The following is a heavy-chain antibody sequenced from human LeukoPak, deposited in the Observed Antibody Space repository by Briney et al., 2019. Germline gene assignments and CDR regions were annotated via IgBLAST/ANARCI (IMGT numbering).Heavy chain of an antibody. J-gene: IGHJ4*02. Sequence: ASVKVSCKASGYTFTSYDINWVRQAPGQGLEWMGWINPNSGGTNYAQKFQGRVTMTRDTSISTAYMELSRLRSDDTAMYYCARVGVVQQTFDYWGQGTLVTVSS. V-gene: IGHV1-2*02. D-gene: IGHD6-13*01. CDR3: ARVGVVQQTFDY. CDR2: INPNSGGT. CDR1: GYTFTSYD.